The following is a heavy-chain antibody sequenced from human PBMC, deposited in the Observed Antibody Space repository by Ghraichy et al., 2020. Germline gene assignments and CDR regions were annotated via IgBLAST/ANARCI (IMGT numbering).Heavy chain of an antibody. CDR3: ARDADFGENYYYGMDV. CDR1: GFTFSSYG. CDR2: IWYDGSNK. Sequence: GGSLRLSCAASGFTFSSYGMHWVRQAPGNGLEWVAVIWYDGSNKYYGDSVKGRFTISRDNSKNTLYLQMNSLRAEDTALYYCARDADFGENYYYGMDVWGQGTTVFVSS. D-gene: IGHD3-16*01. V-gene: IGHV3-33*01. J-gene: IGHJ6*02.